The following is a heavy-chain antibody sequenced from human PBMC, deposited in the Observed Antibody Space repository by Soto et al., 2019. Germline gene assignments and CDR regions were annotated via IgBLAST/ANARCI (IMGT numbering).Heavy chain of an antibody. CDR2: IYYSGST. D-gene: IGHD1-1*01. V-gene: IGHV4-39*01. CDR3: ARHGGPSRTGTGFGY. J-gene: IGHJ4*02. CDR1: GASISSSSYL. Sequence: XETRSLTCTVSGASISSSSYLWGWIRQPPGKGLEWIGSIYYSGSTYYNPPLNSRATISLDTSKNQFSLKLSSVTAADTAVYYCARHGGPSRTGTGFGYSGQGTQVTVSS.